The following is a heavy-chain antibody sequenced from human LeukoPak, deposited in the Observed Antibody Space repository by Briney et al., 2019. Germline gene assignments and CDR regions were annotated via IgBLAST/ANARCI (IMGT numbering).Heavy chain of an antibody. J-gene: IGHJ4*02. CDR2: INSDGSST. D-gene: IGHD3-10*01. V-gene: IGHV3-74*01. CDR1: GFTFSSYW. Sequence: PGGSLRLSCAASGFTFSSYWVHWVRQAPGKGLVWVSRINSDGSSTNYADSVKGRFTISRDNAKNTLHLQMNSLRAEDTAVYYCARGARGSGTASDYWGQGTLVTVSS. CDR3: ARGARGSGTASDY.